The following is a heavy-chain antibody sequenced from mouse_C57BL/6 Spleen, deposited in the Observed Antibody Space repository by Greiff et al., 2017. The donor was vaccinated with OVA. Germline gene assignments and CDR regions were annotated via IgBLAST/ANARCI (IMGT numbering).Heavy chain of an antibody. Sequence: EVKLMESGGDLVKPGGSLKLSCAASGFTFSSYGMSWVRQTPDKRLEWVATISSGGSYTYYPDSVKGRFTISRDNAKNTLYLQMSSLKSEDTAMYYCARQYDYDVGYFDYWGQGTTLTVSS. V-gene: IGHV5-6*01. D-gene: IGHD2-4*01. CDR1: GFTFSSYG. CDR3: ARQYDYDVGYFDY. J-gene: IGHJ2*01. CDR2: ISSGGSYT.